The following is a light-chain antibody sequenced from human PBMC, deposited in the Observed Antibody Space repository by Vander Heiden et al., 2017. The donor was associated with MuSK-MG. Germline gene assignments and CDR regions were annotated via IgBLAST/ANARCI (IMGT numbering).Light chain of an antibody. CDR2: DAS. CDR1: QSINNW. CDR3: QRDNSYDPRT. V-gene: IGKV1-5*01. Sequence: IQVTQSPSTLSPSVGDRVTITCRTSQSINNWLAWYQQKPGKVPKLLIYDASSLEVGISSRFTGSGFGIGFTVTISGRQPDDFAPYYCQRDNSYDPRTFGQGTMVEIK. J-gene: IGKJ1*01.